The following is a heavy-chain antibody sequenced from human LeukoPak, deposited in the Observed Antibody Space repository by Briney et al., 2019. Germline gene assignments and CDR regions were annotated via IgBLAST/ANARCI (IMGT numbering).Heavy chain of an antibody. V-gene: IGHV3-21*04. CDR3: AKGSRDSRPYYFDF. Sequence: PGGSLRLSCAASGFTFSSYSMDWVRQAPGKGLEWVSSISSSGSFIYYADSVKGRFTISRDNSKNTLYLQMNSLRAEDMAVYYCAKGSRDSRPYYFDFWGQGTPVTVSS. CDR1: GFTFSSYS. J-gene: IGHJ4*02. CDR2: ISSSGSFI. D-gene: IGHD3-10*01.